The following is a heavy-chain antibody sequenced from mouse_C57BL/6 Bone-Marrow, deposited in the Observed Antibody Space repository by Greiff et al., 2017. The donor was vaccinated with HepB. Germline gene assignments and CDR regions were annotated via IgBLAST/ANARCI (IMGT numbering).Heavy chain of an antibody. CDR3: ARDYYGSSGWYFDV. CDR1: GYSITSGYY. Sequence: EVKVEESGPGLVKPSQSLSLTCSVTGYSITSGYYWNWIRQFPGNQLEWMGYISYDGSNNYNPSLKNLISITRDTSKNQFFLKLNSVTTEDTATYYCARDYYGSSGWYFDVWGTGTTVTVSS. CDR2: ISYDGSN. V-gene: IGHV3-6*01. J-gene: IGHJ1*03. D-gene: IGHD1-1*01.